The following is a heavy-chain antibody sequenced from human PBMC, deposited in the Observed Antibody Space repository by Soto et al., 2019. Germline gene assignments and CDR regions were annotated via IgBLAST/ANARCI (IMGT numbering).Heavy chain of an antibody. J-gene: IGHJ4*01. V-gene: IGHV3-30*03. CDR2: ISFDGRNE. Sequence: ESGGGVVQPGKSLRLSCAASGYVFSNSGMHWVRQAPGKGLEWVALISFDGRNEYYADSVKGRATISRDNSKNTVSLQMNSLRPDDTAVYYCARGAAAGTRYWGHGTPVTVSS. D-gene: IGHD6-13*01. CDR3: ARGAAAGTRY. CDR1: GYVFSNSG.